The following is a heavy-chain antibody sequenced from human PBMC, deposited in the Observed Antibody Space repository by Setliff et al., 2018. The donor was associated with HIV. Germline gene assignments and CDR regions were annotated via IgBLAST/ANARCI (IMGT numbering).Heavy chain of an antibody. CDR3: ARGRSLVRGSGSPEYYYMDV. CDR1: GYTFTSYD. V-gene: IGHV1-8*02. CDR2: MNPNSGNT. D-gene: IGHD3-10*01. Sequence: ASVKVSCKPSGYTFTSYDINWVRQATGQGLEWMGWMNPNSGNTGYAQKFQGRVIMTRNTSISTAYMELSSLRSDDTAVYYCARGRSLVRGSGSPEYYYMDVWGRGTTVTVSS. J-gene: IGHJ6*03.